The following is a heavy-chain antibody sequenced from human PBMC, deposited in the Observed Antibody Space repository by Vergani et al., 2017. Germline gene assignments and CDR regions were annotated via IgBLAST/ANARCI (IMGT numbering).Heavy chain of an antibody. Sequence: QVQLQQWGGGLLKPSETLSLTCVVNGGSFNSYHWTWIRQSPGEGLEWVGDSDHTGRPDYNPSLKSRLTMSVDKSRNQFSLTLNSVTATDTAIYFCARVNTETNGHLYYYYYLDVWGQGTAVTVS. J-gene: IGHJ6*03. CDR1: GGSFNSYH. V-gene: IGHV4-34*01. CDR3: ARVNTETNGHLYYYYYLDV. D-gene: IGHD4-11*01. CDR2: SDHTGRP.